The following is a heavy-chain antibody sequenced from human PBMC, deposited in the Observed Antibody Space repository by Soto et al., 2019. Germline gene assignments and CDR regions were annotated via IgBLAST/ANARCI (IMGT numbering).Heavy chain of an antibody. D-gene: IGHD3-10*01. Sequence: PSQTLSLTCAISGDSASSNSAAWNWIRQSPSRGLEWLGRTYYRSKWYNDYAVSVKSRITINPDTSKNQFSLQLNSVTPEDTAVYYCAREVSPTLLWFGGPNWFDPWGQGTLVTVSS. CDR1: GDSASSNSAA. J-gene: IGHJ5*02. CDR3: AREVSPTLLWFGGPNWFDP. V-gene: IGHV6-1*01. CDR2: TYYRSKWYN.